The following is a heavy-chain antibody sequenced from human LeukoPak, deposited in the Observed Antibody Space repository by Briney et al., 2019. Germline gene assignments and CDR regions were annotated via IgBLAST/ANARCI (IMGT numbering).Heavy chain of an antibody. CDR3: ARGEEYGSGTVHFDY. Sequence: SETLSLTCAVSGGSISSSNWWSWVRQPPGKGLEWIGEVHHSGGTNYNPSLKSRVTISADRSNNRFSLSLNSVSAADTAVFYCARGEEYGSGTVHFDYWGQGILVTVSS. CDR2: VHHSGGT. V-gene: IGHV4-4*02. CDR1: GGSISSSNW. J-gene: IGHJ4*02. D-gene: IGHD3-10*01.